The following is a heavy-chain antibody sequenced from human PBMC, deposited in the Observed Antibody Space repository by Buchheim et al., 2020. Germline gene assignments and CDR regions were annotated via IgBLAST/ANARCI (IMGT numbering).Heavy chain of an antibody. V-gene: IGHV3-48*03. D-gene: IGHD6-13*01. J-gene: IGHJ5*02. Sequence: EVQLLESGGGLVQPGGSLRLSCAASGFTFNTYAMSWVRQAPGKGLEWVSYISSSGSTIYYADSVKGRFTISRDNAKNSLYLQMNSLRAEDTAVYYCARSPGIALAYNWFDPWGQGTL. CDR1: GFTFNTYA. CDR3: ARSPGIALAYNWFDP. CDR2: ISSSGSTI.